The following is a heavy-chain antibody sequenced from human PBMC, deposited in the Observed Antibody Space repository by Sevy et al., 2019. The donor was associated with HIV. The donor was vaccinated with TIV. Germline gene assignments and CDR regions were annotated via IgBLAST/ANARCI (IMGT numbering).Heavy chain of an antibody. CDR3: AKGLVVVSSTIRNYSYCGMDV. Sequence: GGSLSLSCAASGFTFSSYAMSWVRQAPGKGLEWVSAISGSGGSTYYADSVKGRFTISRDNSKNTLYLQMNSLRAEDTAIYYCAKGLVVVSSTIRNYSYCGMDVWGQGTTVTVSS. J-gene: IGHJ6*02. CDR2: ISGSGGST. V-gene: IGHV3-23*01. CDR1: GFTFSSYA. D-gene: IGHD2-15*01.